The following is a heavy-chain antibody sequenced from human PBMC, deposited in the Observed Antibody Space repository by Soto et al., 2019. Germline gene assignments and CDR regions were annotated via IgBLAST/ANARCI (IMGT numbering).Heavy chain of an antibody. J-gene: IGHJ4*02. Sequence: ESLKISCKGSGYNFAGYWIAWVRQMPGKGLELMGIIYPSDSDTRYRPSFQGQVTISADKSISSAYLQWSSLRASDTAMYYCARGGVSTRTFDYWGRGTPVTVSS. D-gene: IGHD3-3*01. V-gene: IGHV5-51*01. CDR3: ARGGVSTRTFDY. CDR2: IYPSDSDT. CDR1: GYNFAGYW.